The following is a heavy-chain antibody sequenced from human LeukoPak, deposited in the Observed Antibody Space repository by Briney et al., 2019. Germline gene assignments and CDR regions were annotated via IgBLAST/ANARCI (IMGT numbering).Heavy chain of an antibody. V-gene: IGHV3-23*01. CDR3: AKDIGWFDP. Sequence: PGGSLRLSCAASGFTFRSYAMNWVRQAPGKGLEWVSAISGTGDSPHYADSVKGRFTISRDNSKNTLYLQMSSLRAEDTAFYYCAKDIGWFDPWGQGTLVTVSS. CDR2: ISGTGDSP. J-gene: IGHJ5*02. CDR1: GFTFRSYA.